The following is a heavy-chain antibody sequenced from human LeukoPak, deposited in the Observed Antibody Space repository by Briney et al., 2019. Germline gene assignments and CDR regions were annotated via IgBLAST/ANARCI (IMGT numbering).Heavy chain of an antibody. V-gene: IGHV1-24*01. J-gene: IGHJ4*02. CDR2: FDPEDGET. CDR3: ATAEYCSGGSCYSLDY. CDR1: GYTLTELS. Sequence: GASVKVSCKVSGYTLTELSMHWVRQAPGKGLEWMGGFDPEDGETIYARKFQGRVTMTEDTSTDTAYMELSSLRSEDTAVYYCATAEYCSGGSCYSLDYWGQGTLVTVSS. D-gene: IGHD2-15*01.